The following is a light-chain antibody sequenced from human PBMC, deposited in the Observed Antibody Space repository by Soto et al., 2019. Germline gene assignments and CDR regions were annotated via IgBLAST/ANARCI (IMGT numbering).Light chain of an antibody. Sequence: EIVFTQSPCTLSLSPGERASLSCRASQSVYGTYLAWYQQRPGQAPRLLIYGASSRATGIPDRFSGSGSGTDFTLTISRLEPEDFAVYYCQDYGSSAWTFGQGTKVDI. V-gene: IGKV3-20*01. J-gene: IGKJ1*01. CDR3: QDYGSSAWT. CDR2: GAS. CDR1: QSVYGTY.